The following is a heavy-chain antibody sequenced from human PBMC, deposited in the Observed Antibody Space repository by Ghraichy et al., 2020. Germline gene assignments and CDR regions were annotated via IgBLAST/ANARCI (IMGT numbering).Heavy chain of an antibody. CDR3: ARGAPYRHITGTTRQYNWFDP. V-gene: IGHV4-34*01. CDR1: GGSFSGYY. CDR2: INHSGST. J-gene: IGHJ5*02. D-gene: IGHD1-20*01. Sequence: SETLSLTCAVYGGSFSGYYWSWIRQPPGKGREWIGEINHSGSTNYNPSLKSRVTISVDTSKNQFSLKLSSVTAADTAVYYCARGAPYRHITGTTRQYNWFDPWGQGTLVTVSS.